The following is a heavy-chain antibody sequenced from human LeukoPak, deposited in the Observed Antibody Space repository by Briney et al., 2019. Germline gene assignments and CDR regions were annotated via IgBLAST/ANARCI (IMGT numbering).Heavy chain of an antibody. CDR3: AKDRTVDLDAFDI. Sequence: PGGSLRLSCAASGFTFSSYGMSWVRQAPGKGLEWVSAISGSGGSTYYADSVKGRFTISRDNSKNTLYLQMNSLRAEDTAVYYCAKDRTVDLDAFDIWGQGTMVTVSS. D-gene: IGHD4-23*01. J-gene: IGHJ3*02. CDR2: ISGSGGST. V-gene: IGHV3-23*01. CDR1: GFTFSSYG.